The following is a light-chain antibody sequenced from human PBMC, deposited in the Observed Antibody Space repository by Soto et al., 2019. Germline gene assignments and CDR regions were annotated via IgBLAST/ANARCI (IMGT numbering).Light chain of an antibody. Sequence: DIVLTQSPLSLPVTPGEPASISCRSSQSLLHSNGYYYLDWYLQKPGQSPQLLIYLGSNRASGVPDRFSGSGSGTDFTLKISRVEAEDVGVYYCMTPPQTPFSCGQGTKLEIK. CDR3: MTPPQTPFS. V-gene: IGKV2-28*01. CDR2: LGS. CDR1: QSLLHSNGYYY. J-gene: IGKJ2*03.